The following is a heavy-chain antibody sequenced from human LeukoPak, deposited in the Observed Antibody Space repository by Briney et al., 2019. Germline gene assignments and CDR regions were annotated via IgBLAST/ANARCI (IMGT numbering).Heavy chain of an antibody. CDR3: AKGGNPFDAFDI. D-gene: IGHD4-23*01. CDR2: ISGSGGST. CDR1: GFTFSSYA. V-gene: IGHV3-23*01. J-gene: IGHJ3*02. Sequence: GGSLRLSCAASGFTFSSYAMSWVRQAPGKGLEWVSAISGSGGSTYYADSVKGRFTISRDNSKNTLYLQMNSLRAEDTAVYYGAKGGNPFDAFDIWGQGTMVTVSS.